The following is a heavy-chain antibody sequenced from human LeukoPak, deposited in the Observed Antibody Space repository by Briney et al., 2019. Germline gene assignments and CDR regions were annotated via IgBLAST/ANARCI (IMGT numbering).Heavy chain of an antibody. Sequence: SETRSLTCTVSGGSMSSGSYFWSWIRQPAGKGLEWIGRIYTTGSTNYNPSLKSRVTISVDTSKNQFSLKLSSVTAADTAIYYCAGSARGYNYGYNDYWGQGTLVTVSS. D-gene: IGHD5-18*01. J-gene: IGHJ4*02. CDR2: IYTTGST. CDR1: GGSMSSGSYF. V-gene: IGHV4-61*02. CDR3: AGSARGYNYGYNDY.